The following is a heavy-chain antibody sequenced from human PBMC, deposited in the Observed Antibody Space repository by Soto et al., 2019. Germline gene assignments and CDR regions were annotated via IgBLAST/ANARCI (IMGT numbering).Heavy chain of an antibody. CDR2: IYYGGST. CDR1: GGCVSSSSYY. CDR3: ARHETAKYEFWSVYYHGGFDY. D-gene: IGHD3-3*01. V-gene: IGHV4-39*01. J-gene: IGHJ4*02. Sequence: PSETLSLTCTVSGGCVSSSSYYWGWIRQPPGKGLEWIGSIYYGGSTYYNPSLKSRVTISVDTSKNQFSLKLSSVTAADTAVYYCARHETAKYEFWSVYYHGGFDYWGQGTLVTVSS.